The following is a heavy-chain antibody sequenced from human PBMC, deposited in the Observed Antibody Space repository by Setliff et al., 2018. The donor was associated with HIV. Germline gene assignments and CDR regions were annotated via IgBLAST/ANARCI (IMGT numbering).Heavy chain of an antibody. Sequence: PSETLSLTCTVSGGSISSSSYYWGWIRQPPGKGLEWIVSIPYSGSTYYNPSLKSRVSLSVDTSKNQFSLNLSSVTAADTAVYYCARDNSYYYGSGGHYYYAMDVWGKGPRSPSPQ. J-gene: IGHJ6*01. CDR3: ARDNSYYYGSGGHYYYAMDV. CDR1: GGSISSSSYY. CDR2: IPYSGST. D-gene: IGHD3-10*01. V-gene: IGHV4-39*07.